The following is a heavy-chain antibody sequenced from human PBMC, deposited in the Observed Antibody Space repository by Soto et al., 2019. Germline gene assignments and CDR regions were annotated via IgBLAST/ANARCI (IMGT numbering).Heavy chain of an antibody. D-gene: IGHD3-22*01. J-gene: IGHJ3*02. CDR3: ARPSGYYYGNAFDI. CDR2: IYYSGST. Sequence: PSETLSRTWTVSGGSISSYYWSWIRQPPGKGLEWIGYIYYSGSTNYNPSLKSRVTISVDTSKNQFSLKLSSVTAADTAVYYCARPSGYYYGNAFDIWGQGTRVTVS. CDR1: GGSISSYY. V-gene: IGHV4-59*01.